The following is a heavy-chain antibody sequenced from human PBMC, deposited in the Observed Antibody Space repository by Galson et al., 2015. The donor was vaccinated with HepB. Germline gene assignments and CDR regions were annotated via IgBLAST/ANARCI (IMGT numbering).Heavy chain of an antibody. Sequence: SLRLSCAASGFTFSNAWMSWVRQAPGKGLEWVGRIKSKTDGGTTDYAAPVKGRFTISRDDSKNTLYLQMNSLKTEDTAVYYCTTDGIAVADYYYYGMDVWGQGTTVTVSS. J-gene: IGHJ6*02. CDR2: IKSKTDGGTT. CDR3: TTDGIAVADYYYYGMDV. D-gene: IGHD6-19*01. CDR1: GFTFSNAW. V-gene: IGHV3-15*01.